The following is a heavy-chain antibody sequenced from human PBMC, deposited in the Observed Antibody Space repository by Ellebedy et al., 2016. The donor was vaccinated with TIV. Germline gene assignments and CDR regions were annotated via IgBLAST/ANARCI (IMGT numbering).Heavy chain of an antibody. Sequence: GESLKISCAASGFTFSDYYMSWIRQAPGKGLEWVSYISSSGSTIYYADSVKGRFTISRDNAKNSLYLQMNSLRAEDTAVYYCARGWIQSHYGMDVWGQGTTVTVSS. D-gene: IGHD5-18*01. V-gene: IGHV3-11*04. CDR1: GFTFSDYY. CDR3: ARGWIQSHYGMDV. CDR2: ISSSGSTI. J-gene: IGHJ6*02.